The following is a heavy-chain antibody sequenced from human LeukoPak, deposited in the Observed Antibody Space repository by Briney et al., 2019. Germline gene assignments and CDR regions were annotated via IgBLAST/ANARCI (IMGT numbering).Heavy chain of an antibody. J-gene: IGHJ3*02. V-gene: IGHV4-4*07. Sequence: PSETLSLTCTVSGVSISSYYWSWIRQPAGKGLEWIGRIYTSGSTNYNPSLKSRVTMSVDTSKNQFSLKLSSVTAADTAVYYCARDRTYCGWRADAFDIWGQGTMVTVSS. CDR1: GVSISSYY. CDR3: ARDRTYCGWRADAFDI. D-gene: IGHD2-21*01. CDR2: IYTSGST.